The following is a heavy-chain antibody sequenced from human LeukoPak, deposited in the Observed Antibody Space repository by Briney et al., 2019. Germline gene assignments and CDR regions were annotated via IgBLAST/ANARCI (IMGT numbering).Heavy chain of an antibody. V-gene: IGHV4-34*01. Sequence: SETLSLTCAAYGGSFSGYFWSWIRQPPGKGLEWIGDINHNGDNNYNPSLKSRVTISVDTSKNQFSLKLSSVTAADTAVYYCASYSFSGYDSSGYVYYFDYWGQGTLVTVSS. J-gene: IGHJ4*02. CDR3: ASYSFSGYDSSGYVYYFDY. CDR2: INHNGDN. CDR1: GGSFSGYF. D-gene: IGHD3-22*01.